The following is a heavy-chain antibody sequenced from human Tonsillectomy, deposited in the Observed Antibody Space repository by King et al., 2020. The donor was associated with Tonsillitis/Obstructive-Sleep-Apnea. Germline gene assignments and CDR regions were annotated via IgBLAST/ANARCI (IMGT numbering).Heavy chain of an antibody. CDR1: GYSFTSYW. D-gene: IGHD2-21*01. Sequence: QLVQSGAEVKKPGASLRISCKGSGYSFTSYWIRWVRQMPGKGLEWMGRIDPSDSYTNYSPSFQGHVTISADKSISTAYLQWSSLKASDTAMYYCVSTNLRSLFAFDIWGQGTMVTVSS. CDR3: VSTNLRSLFAFDI. J-gene: IGHJ3*02. V-gene: IGHV5-10-1*01. CDR2: IDPSDSYT.